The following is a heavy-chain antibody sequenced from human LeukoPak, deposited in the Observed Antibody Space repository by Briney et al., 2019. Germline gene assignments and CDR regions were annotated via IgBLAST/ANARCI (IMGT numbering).Heavy chain of an antibody. Sequence: GASVKVSCKASGYTINSYAMNWVRQAPGQGLEWMAWINTNTGNPTYAQGFTGRFVFSLDTSVSSAYLQISSLKAEDTAVYYCARDRSTIFGVVIMGEFDYWGQGTLVTVSS. CDR2: INTNTGNP. CDR1: GYTINSYA. J-gene: IGHJ4*02. V-gene: IGHV7-4-1*02. D-gene: IGHD3-3*01. CDR3: ARDRSTIFGVVIMGEFDY.